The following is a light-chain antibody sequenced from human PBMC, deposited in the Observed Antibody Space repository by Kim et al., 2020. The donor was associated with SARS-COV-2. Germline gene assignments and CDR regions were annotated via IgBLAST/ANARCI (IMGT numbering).Light chain of an antibody. V-gene: IGLV3-19*01. CDR3: NSRDSSGNHLGVV. CDR2: GKN. Sequence: SSELTQDPAASVALGQTVRITCQGDSLRSYYASWYQQKPGQAPVLVIYGKNNRPSGIPDRFSGSSSGNTASLTITGAQAEDEADYYCNSRDSSGNHLGVVFGGGTQLTVL. J-gene: IGLJ2*01. CDR1: SLRSYY.